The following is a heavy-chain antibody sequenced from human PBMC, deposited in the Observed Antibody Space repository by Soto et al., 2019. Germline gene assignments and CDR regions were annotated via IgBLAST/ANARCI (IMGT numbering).Heavy chain of an antibody. J-gene: IGHJ4*02. D-gene: IGHD2-2*01. V-gene: IGHV4-39*01. CDR2: IYYSGST. CDR1: GGSISSSSYY. Sequence: SETLSLTCTVSGGSISSSSYYWGWIRQPPGKGLEWIGSIYYSGSTYYNPSLKSPVTISVDTSKNQFSLKLSSVTAADTAVYYCARQDYSKTHPLDYWGQGTLVTVSS. CDR3: ARQDYSKTHPLDY.